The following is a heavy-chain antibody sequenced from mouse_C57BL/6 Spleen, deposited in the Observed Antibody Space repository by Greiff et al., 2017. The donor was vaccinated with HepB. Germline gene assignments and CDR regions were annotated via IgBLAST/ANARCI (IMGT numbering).Heavy chain of an antibody. CDR2: IWRGGST. J-gene: IGHJ3*01. D-gene: IGHD1-1*01. CDR3: AKNNYGSSYWFAY. Sequence: QVQLQQSGPGLVQPSQSLSITCTVSGFSLTSYGVHWVRQSPGKGLEWLGVIWRGGSTDYNAAFMSRLSITKDNSKSQVFFKMNSLQADDTAIYYCAKNNYGSSYWFAYWGQGTLVTVSA. CDR1: GFSLTSYG. V-gene: IGHV2-5*01.